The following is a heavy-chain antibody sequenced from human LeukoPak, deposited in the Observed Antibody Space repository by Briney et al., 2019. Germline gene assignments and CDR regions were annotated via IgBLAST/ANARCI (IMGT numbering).Heavy chain of an antibody. D-gene: IGHD1-26*01. Sequence: GGSLRLSCAASGFTFSSYWMSWVRQAPGKGLEWVAIIQQDGGVTDYVDSVKGRFTISGDNADNSLYLQMNSLRAEDTAVYFCVRDTSSIVGPRLDYWGPGTLVTVSS. CDR3: VRDTSSIVGPRLDY. J-gene: IGHJ4*02. CDR1: GFTFSSYW. V-gene: IGHV3-7*01. CDR2: IQQDGGVT.